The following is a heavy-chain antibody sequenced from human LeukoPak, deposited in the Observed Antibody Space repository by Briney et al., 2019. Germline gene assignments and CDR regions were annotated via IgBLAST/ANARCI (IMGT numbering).Heavy chain of an antibody. J-gene: IGHJ4*02. CDR1: GFTFSSYA. D-gene: IGHD3-22*01. Sequence: GGSLRLSCAASGFTFSSYATSWVRQAPGKGLEWVSAISGSGGSTYYADSVKGRFTISRDNSKNTLYLQMNSLRAEDTAVYYSAKDIAHRYESPIDYWGQGTLVTVSS. CDR3: AKDIAHRYESPIDY. CDR2: ISGSGGST. V-gene: IGHV3-23*01.